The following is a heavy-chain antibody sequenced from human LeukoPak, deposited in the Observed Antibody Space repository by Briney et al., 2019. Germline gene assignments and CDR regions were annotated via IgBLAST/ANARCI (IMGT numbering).Heavy chain of an antibody. CDR1: GFTFSSYG. D-gene: IGHD4-17*01. CDR2: IRHDESYK. CDR3: AKFSYGDYVA. V-gene: IGHV3-30*02. J-gene: IGHJ5*02. Sequence: GGSLRLSCAASGFTFSSYGMHWVRQAPGKGLEWVAFIRHDESYKYYADSVKGRFTISRDNSKNTLSLQMNSLRPDDTAVYYCAKFSYGDYVAWGQGTLVIVSS.